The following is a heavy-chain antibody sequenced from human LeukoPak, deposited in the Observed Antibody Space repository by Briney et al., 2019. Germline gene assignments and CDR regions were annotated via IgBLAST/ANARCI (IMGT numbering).Heavy chain of an antibody. D-gene: IGHD3-10*01. CDR1: GGSISTYY. V-gene: IGHV4-59*12. CDR3: ARYGRHYYFVL. J-gene: IGHJ2*01. Sequence: SETLSLTCTVCGGSISTYYWSWIRQPPGKGLEWLGYIRYSGSSTYNPALKSRLTISVETSKNQFSLKLSSVTAADTAVYFCARYGRHYYFVLWGRGTLVTVSS. CDR2: IRYSGSS.